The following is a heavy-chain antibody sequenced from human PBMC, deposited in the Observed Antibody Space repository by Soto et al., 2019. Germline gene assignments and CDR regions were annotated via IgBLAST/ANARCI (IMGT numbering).Heavy chain of an antibody. V-gene: IGHV3-21*01. CDR3: AREAARVYAFDI. CDR1: GFTFSSYT. CDR2: ISSSSSYK. D-gene: IGHD2-15*01. Sequence: GGALRLSCAASGFTFSSYTLKWVRQAPGKGLEWVSSISSSSSYKYYADSVKGRFTISRDNAKNTLYLQMNSLRVEDTAVYYCAREAARVYAFDIWGQGTMVPVSS. J-gene: IGHJ3*02.